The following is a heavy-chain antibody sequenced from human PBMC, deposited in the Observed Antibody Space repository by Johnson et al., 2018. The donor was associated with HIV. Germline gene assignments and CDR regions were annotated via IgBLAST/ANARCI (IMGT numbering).Heavy chain of an antibody. J-gene: IGHJ3*02. Sequence: QVQLVESGGGVVQPGRSLRLSCAASGFTFSSYAMHWVRQAPGKGLEWVAVISYDAQNKYYADSVKGRLTISRDNSKNTLFLQMNSLRAEDTAVYYCARALSWFDALDIWGQGTMVTVSS. D-gene: IGHD6-13*01. CDR1: GFTFSSYA. CDR2: ISYDAQNK. V-gene: IGHV3-30*04. CDR3: ARALSWFDALDI.